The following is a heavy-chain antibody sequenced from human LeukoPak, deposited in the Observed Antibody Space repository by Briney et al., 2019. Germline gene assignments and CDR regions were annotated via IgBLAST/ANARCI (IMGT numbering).Heavy chain of an antibody. J-gene: IGHJ3*02. Sequence: GGSLRLSCAASGLTVSSNYMSWVRQAPGRGLERVSVIYSGGSTYYADSVKGRFTISRDNSKNTLYLQMNSLRAENTAVYYCASLDRYVDPAPRAFHIWGQGTMVTVSS. CDR1: GLTVSSNY. D-gene: IGHD5-18*01. CDR2: IYSGGST. CDR3: ASLDRYVDPAPRAFHI. V-gene: IGHV3-53*01.